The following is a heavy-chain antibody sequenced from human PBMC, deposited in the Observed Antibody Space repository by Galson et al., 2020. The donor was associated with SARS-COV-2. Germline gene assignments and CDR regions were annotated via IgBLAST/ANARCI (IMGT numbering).Heavy chain of an antibody. CDR1: GFTFSNYE. D-gene: IGHD2-21*01. V-gene: IGHV3-48*03. Sequence: TGGSLRLSCAASGFTFSNYEMNWVRQAPGKGLEWVSYISSSGRTIHYADSVKGRFTISRDNAKSSQSLQMNSLRAEDTAVYYCARLDAYGPGYWGLGILVTVSS. CDR2: ISSSGRTI. CDR3: ARLDAYGPGY. J-gene: IGHJ4*02.